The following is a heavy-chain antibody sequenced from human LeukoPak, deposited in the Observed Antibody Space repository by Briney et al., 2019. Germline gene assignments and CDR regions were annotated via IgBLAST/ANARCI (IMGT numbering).Heavy chain of an antibody. Sequence: KPGGSLRLSCAASGFTFSSYSMNWVRQAPGKGLEWVSSISSSSSYIYYADSVKGRFTISRDNAKNSLYLQMNSLRAEDTAVYYCARDLAGYSSGCGDYWGQGTLVTVSS. D-gene: IGHD6-19*01. CDR3: ARDLAGYSSGCGDY. V-gene: IGHV3-21*01. CDR1: GFTFSSYS. J-gene: IGHJ4*02. CDR2: ISSSSSYI.